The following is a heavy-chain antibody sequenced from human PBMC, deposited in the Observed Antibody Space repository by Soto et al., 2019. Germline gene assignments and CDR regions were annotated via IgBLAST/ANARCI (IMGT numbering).Heavy chain of an antibody. D-gene: IGHD5-12*01. Sequence: PSETLSLTCTVSGGSISSCDYYWSWIRQPPGKGLEWIGYIYYSGSTYYNPSLKSRVTISVGTSKNQFSLKLSSVTAADTAVYYCARDMHSGYDWDYYYYGMDVWGQGTTVTVSS. J-gene: IGHJ6*02. CDR1: GGSISSCDYY. CDR3: ARDMHSGYDWDYYYYGMDV. V-gene: IGHV4-30-4*01. CDR2: IYYSGST.